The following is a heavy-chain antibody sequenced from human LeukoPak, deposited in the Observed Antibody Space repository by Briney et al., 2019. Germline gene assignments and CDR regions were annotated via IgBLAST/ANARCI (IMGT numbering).Heavy chain of an antibody. V-gene: IGHV3-7*01. CDR1: GFTFSSDW. CDR2: IKQDGSET. CDR3: ARYGLGDTFDI. J-gene: IGHJ3*02. D-gene: IGHD4-17*01. Sequence: GGSLRLSCAASGFTFSSDWMSWVRQAPGKGLEWVASIKQDGSETRYVDSVKGRFIIFRDNTKSSLYLQMNSLRAEDTAVYYCARYGLGDTFDIWAKGQWSPSLQ.